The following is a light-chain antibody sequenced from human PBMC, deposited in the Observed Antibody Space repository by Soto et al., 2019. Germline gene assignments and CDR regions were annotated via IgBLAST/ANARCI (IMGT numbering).Light chain of an antibody. CDR3: QQSYSTPTT. J-gene: IGKJ1*01. CDR2: GAS. Sequence: DIQMTQSPSTLSASVGDRVTITCRASESMSNCLAWYQQKPGKAPKLLISGASSLQSGVPSRFSGSGSGTDFTLTISSLQPEDFATYYCQQSYSTPTTFGQGTKVDIK. V-gene: IGKV1-39*01. CDR1: ESMSNC.